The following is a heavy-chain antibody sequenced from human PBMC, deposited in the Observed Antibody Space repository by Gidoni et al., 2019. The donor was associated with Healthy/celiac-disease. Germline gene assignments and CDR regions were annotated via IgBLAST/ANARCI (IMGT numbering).Heavy chain of an antibody. J-gene: IGHJ3*02. CDR2: GST. Sequence: GSTYYADSVKGRFTISRDNSKNTLYLQMNSLRAEDTAVYYCARDLGERDDAFDIWGQGTMVTVSS. CDR3: ARDLGERDDAFDI. D-gene: IGHD3-16*01. V-gene: IGHV3-53*01.